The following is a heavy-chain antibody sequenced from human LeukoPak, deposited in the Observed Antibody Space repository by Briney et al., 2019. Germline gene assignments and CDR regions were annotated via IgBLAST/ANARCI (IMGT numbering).Heavy chain of an antibody. J-gene: IGHJ6*02. V-gene: IGHV3-11*01. CDR2: ITNSGNSI. Sequence: GGSLRLSCAASGFTFSDYYMSWIRQAPGKGLEWVSYITNSGNSIYYADSVKGRFTISRDNTKNSLYLQMNSLRAEDTAVYYCASYYYGMDVWGQGTTVTVSS. CDR3: ASYYYGMDV. CDR1: GFTFSDYY.